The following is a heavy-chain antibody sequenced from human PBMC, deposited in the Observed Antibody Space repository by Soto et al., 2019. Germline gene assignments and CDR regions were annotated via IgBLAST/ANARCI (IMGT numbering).Heavy chain of an antibody. J-gene: IGHJ4*02. CDR2: IWYDGSNK. D-gene: IGHD1-26*01. Sequence: QVQLVESGGGVVQPGRSLRLSCAASGFTFSSYGMHWVRQAPGKGLEWVAVIWYDGSNKYYADSVKGRFTISRDNSKNTRYLQMNSLRAEDTAVYYCARGVGIVGATAPFDYWGQGTLVTVSS. CDR1: GFTFSSYG. V-gene: IGHV3-33*01. CDR3: ARGVGIVGATAPFDY.